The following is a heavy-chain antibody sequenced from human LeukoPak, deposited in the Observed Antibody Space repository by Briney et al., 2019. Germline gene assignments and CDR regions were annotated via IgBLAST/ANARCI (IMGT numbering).Heavy chain of an antibody. CDR3: ARDRAKYSSGWYLNWFDP. V-gene: IGHV3-11*01. CDR2: ISSSGSTI. J-gene: IGHJ5*02. Sequence: PGGSLRLSCAASGFTFSDYYMSWIRQAPGKGLEWISYISSSGSTIYYADSVKGRFTISRDNAKNSLYLQMNSLRAEDTAVYYCARDRAKYSSGWYLNWFDPWGQGTLVTVSS. CDR1: GFTFSDYY. D-gene: IGHD6-19*01.